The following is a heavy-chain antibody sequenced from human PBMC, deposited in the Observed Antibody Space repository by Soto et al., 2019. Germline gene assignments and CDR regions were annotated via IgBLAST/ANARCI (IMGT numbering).Heavy chain of an antibody. CDR3: AREEVYASGETAFDY. D-gene: IGHD2-8*01. V-gene: IGHV1-3*01. CDR1: GYTFTSYA. CDR2: INAGNGNT. Sequence: GASVKVSCKASGYTFTSYAMHWVRQAPGQRLEWMRWINAGNGNTKYSQKFQGRVAITRDTSASTAYMELSSLRSEDTAVYYCAREEVYASGETAFDYWGQGTLVTVSS. J-gene: IGHJ4*02.